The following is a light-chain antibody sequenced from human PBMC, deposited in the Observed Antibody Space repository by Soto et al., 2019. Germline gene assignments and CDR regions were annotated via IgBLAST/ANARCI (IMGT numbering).Light chain of an antibody. Sequence: DIQMTQSPSTLSAFVGDRVTITCLASQSISTSLAWYQQKPGKAPKLLIYLASTLESGVPARFSGSGSATDFTLSISSLQPDDFATYYCQQYGSSSRTFGQGTKVDI. J-gene: IGKJ1*01. CDR2: LAS. CDR1: QSISTS. V-gene: IGKV1-5*03. CDR3: QQYGSSSRT.